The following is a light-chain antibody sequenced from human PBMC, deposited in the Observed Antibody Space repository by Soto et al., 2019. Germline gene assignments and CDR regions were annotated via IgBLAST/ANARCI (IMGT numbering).Light chain of an antibody. J-gene: IGKJ1*01. Sequence: EIVMTQSPATLSVSPGERATLSCRASQSVSSNLAWYQKKPGQAPGLLIYGASTRATGIPARFSGSGSATEFTLTISSLQSGDFAVYYCQQYNIWPPWTFGQGTKVEIK. CDR1: QSVSSN. CDR2: GAS. CDR3: QQYNIWPPWT. V-gene: IGKV3-15*01.